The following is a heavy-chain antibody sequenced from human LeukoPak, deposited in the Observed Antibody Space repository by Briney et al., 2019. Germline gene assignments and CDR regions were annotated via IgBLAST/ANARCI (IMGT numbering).Heavy chain of an antibody. V-gene: IGHV4-38-2*02. Sequence: SETLSLTCTVSGYSISSGYYWGWIRQPPGKGLEWIGSIYHSGSTYYNPSLKSRVTISVDTSKNQFSLKLSSVTAADTAVYYCARVRITMIVVALDYWGQGTLVTVSS. CDR3: ARVRITMIVVALDY. CDR1: GYSISSGYY. J-gene: IGHJ4*02. CDR2: IYHSGST. D-gene: IGHD3-22*01.